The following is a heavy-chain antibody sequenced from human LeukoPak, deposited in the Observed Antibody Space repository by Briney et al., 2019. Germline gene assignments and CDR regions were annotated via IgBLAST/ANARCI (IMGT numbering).Heavy chain of an antibody. J-gene: IGHJ6*02. CDR1: GGSFSGYY. Sequence: SETLSLTCAVYGGSFSGYYWSWISQPPGKGLEWIGEINHSGSTNYNPSLKSRVTISVDTSKNQFSLKLSSVTAADTAVYYCARLGLWLNYYYYYYGMDVWGQGTTVTVSS. V-gene: IGHV4-34*01. CDR2: INHSGST. CDR3: ARLGLWLNYYYYYYGMDV. D-gene: IGHD5-18*01.